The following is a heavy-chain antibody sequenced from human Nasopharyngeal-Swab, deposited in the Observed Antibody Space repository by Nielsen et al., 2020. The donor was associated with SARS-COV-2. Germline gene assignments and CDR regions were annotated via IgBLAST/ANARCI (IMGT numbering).Heavy chain of an antibody. J-gene: IGHJ4*02. CDR2: ISAYNGNT. CDR3: ARARYYDSSGYYYYFDY. Sequence: ASVKVSCKASGYTFTCYGISWVRQAPGQGLEWMGWISAYNGNTNYAQELQGRVIMTTDTSTSTAYMELSSLRSEDTAVYYCARARYYDSSGYYYYFDYWGQGTLVTVSS. CDR1: GYTFTCYG. D-gene: IGHD3-22*01. V-gene: IGHV1-18*01.